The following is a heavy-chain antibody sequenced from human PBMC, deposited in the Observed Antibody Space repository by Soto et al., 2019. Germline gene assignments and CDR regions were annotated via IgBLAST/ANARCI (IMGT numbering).Heavy chain of an antibody. Sequence: SVKVSCKASGGTFSSYAISWVRQAPGQGLEWMGGIIPIFGTANYAQKFQGRVTITADESTSTAYMELSSLRSEDTAVYYCARARVEGSKAGTKVLVFDYWGQGTLVTVS. D-gene: IGHD1-1*01. V-gene: IGHV1-69*13. J-gene: IGHJ4*02. CDR2: IIPIFGTA. CDR1: GGTFSSYA. CDR3: ARARVEGSKAGTKVLVFDY.